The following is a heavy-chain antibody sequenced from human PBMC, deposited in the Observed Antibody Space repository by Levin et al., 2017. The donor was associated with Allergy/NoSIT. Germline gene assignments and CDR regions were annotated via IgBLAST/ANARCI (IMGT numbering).Heavy chain of an antibody. CDR3: AKRLAAAGPNFDY. Sequence: ASVKVSCAASGFIFSTYGMNWVRQAPGKGLEWVSGISGSGGSTYYADSVKGRFTISRDNSKNTLYLQMNSLRAEDTAVYYCAKRLAAAGPNFDYWGQGTLVTVSS. D-gene: IGHD6-13*01. CDR1: GFIFSTYG. J-gene: IGHJ4*02. V-gene: IGHV3-23*01. CDR2: ISGSGGST.